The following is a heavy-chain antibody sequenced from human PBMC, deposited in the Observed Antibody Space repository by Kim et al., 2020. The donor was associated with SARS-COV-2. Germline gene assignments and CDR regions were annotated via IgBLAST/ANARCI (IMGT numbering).Heavy chain of an antibody. Sequence: ASVKVSCKASGYTFTSYAMHWVRQAPGQRLEWMGWINAGNGNTKYSQKFQGRVTITRDTSASTAYMELSSLRSEDTAVYYCARGRGYSYALGYWGQGTLVTVSS. CDR3: ARGRGYSYALGY. D-gene: IGHD5-18*01. CDR1: GYTFTSYA. CDR2: INAGNGNT. V-gene: IGHV1-3*01. J-gene: IGHJ4*02.